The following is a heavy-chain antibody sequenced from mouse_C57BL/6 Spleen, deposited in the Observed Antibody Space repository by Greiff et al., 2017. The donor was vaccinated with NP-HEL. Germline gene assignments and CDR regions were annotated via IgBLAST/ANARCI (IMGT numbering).Heavy chain of an antibody. Sequence: QVQLKQPGAELVKPGASVKLSCKASGYTFTSYWMHWVKQRPGQGLEWIGMIHPNSGSTNYNEKFKSKATLTVDKSSSTAYMQLSSLTSEDSAVYYCDGSSDTGDFDYWGQGTTLTVSS. V-gene: IGHV1-64*01. CDR3: DGSSDTGDFDY. CDR1: GYTFTSYW. CDR2: IHPNSGST. D-gene: IGHD1-1*01. J-gene: IGHJ2*01.